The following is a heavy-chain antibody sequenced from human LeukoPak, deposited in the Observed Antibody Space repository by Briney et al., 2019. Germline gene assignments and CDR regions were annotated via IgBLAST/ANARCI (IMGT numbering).Heavy chain of an antibody. CDR3: ARDAGYGDEDAFDI. V-gene: IGHV3-30*03. CDR2: ISYDGSNK. Sequence: GGSLRLSCAASGFTFSSYGMHWVRQAPGKGLEWVAVISYDGSNKYYADSVKGRFTISRDNSKNTLYLQMNSLRAEDTAVYYCARDAGYGDEDAFDIWGQGTMVTVSS. CDR1: GFTFSSYG. D-gene: IGHD4-17*01. J-gene: IGHJ3*02.